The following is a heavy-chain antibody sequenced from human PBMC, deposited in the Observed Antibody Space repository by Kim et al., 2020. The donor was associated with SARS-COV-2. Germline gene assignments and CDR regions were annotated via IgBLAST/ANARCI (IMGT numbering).Heavy chain of an antibody. V-gene: IGHV1-18*01. CDR2: ISPYNGNT. D-gene: IGHD5-12*01. Sequence: ASVKVSCKASGYTFTNYGITWVRQAPGQGLEWMGWISPYNGNTNYAQKLQGRVTMTTDTSTSTANMELKSLKSEDTAVYYCARGGVVARVDYWGQGSLVTDSS. CDR3: ARGGVVARVDY. CDR1: GYTFTNYG. J-gene: IGHJ4*02.